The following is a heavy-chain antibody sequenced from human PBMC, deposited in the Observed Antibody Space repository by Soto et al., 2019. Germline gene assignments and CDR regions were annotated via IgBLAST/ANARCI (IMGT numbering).Heavy chain of an antibody. D-gene: IGHD2-2*02. CDR2: ISGSGGGT. CDR1: GFTLSSYA. V-gene: IGHV3-23*01. Sequence: EVQLLESGGGIVQPGGSLRLSCAASGFTLSSYAMSWVRQAPGKGLEWVSAISGSGGGTYYADSVRGRFTISRDNPKNTRYLQMKSLRAEDTAVYYCAKGYCSSTSCYTHATGFDPWGQGTLVTVSS. J-gene: IGHJ5*02. CDR3: AKGYCSSTSCYTHATGFDP.